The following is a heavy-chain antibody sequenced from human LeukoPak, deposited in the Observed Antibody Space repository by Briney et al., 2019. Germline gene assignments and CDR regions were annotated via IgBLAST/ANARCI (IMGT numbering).Heavy chain of an antibody. CDR1: GGSISSSSYY. D-gene: IGHD6-19*01. CDR3: ARHAVAGTYYYYGMDV. CDR2: IYYSGST. Sequence: SETLSLTCTVSGGSISSSSYYWGWIRQPPGKGLEWIGSIYYSGSTYYNPSLKSRVTISVDTSKNQFSLKLSSVTAADTAVYYCARHAVAGTYYYYGMDVWGQGTMVTVSS. V-gene: IGHV4-39*01. J-gene: IGHJ6*02.